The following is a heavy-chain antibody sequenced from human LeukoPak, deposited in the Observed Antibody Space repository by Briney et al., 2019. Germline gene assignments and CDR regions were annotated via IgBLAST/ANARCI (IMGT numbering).Heavy chain of an antibody. Sequence: GGSLRLSCAASGFTFSSYAMHWVRQAPGKGLEWVAVISYDGSNKYYADSVKGRFTISRDNSKNTLYLQMNSLRAEDTAVYYCARDPICSSSYYYYMDVWGKGTTVTVSS. CDR2: ISYDGSNK. CDR1: GFTFSSYA. V-gene: IGHV3-30*01. D-gene: IGHD6-6*01. CDR3: ARDPICSSSYYYYMDV. J-gene: IGHJ6*03.